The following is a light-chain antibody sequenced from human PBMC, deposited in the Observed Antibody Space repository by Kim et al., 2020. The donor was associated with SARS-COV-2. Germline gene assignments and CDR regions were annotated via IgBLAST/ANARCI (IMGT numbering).Light chain of an antibody. V-gene: IGKV1-27*01. CDR2: AAS. Sequence: AAVGDKDPITRRASQGISNYSALYQQNTGKVPKLLIYAASTLQSGVPSQFSGSGSGTDFTLTLSSLQPEDVSTYYCQKYNSAPLTFGGGTKVDIK. CDR3: QKYNSAPLT. J-gene: IGKJ4*01. CDR1: QGISNY.